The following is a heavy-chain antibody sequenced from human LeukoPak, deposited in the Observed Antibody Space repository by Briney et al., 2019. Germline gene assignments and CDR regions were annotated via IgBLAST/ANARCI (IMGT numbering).Heavy chain of an antibody. CDR3: ARENNCSSISCYRPFDY. CDR1: GGSISSGSYY. J-gene: IGHJ4*02. CDR2: IYTSGST. Sequence: SETLSLTCTVSGGSISSGSYYWSWIRQPAGKGLEWIGRIYTSGSTNYNPSLKSRVTISVDTSKNQFSLKLSSVTAADTAVYYCARENNCSSISCYRPFDYWGQGTLVTVSS. V-gene: IGHV4-61*02. D-gene: IGHD2-2*02.